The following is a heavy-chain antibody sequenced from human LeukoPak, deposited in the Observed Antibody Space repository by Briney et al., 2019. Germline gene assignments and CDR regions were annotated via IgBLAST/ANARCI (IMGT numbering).Heavy chain of an antibody. V-gene: IGHV2-70*01. Sequence: SGPTLVKPTQTLTLTCTFSGSSLSTSGMCVSWIRQPPGKALEWPALIDWDDDKYYSTSLKTRLTISKDTSKNQVVLTMTNMDPVDTATYYCARVPDNTAMALYDYWGQGTLVTVSS. CDR2: IDWDDDK. CDR3: ARVPDNTAMALYDY. D-gene: IGHD5-18*01. CDR1: GSSLSTSGMC. J-gene: IGHJ4*02.